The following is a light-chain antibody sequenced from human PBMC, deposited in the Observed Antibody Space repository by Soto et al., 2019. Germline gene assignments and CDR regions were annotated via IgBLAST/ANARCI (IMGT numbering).Light chain of an antibody. J-gene: IGKJ5*01. V-gene: IGKV3-20*01. CDR2: GAS. CDR1: QLVGSDF. CDR3: QYYGNSPPIT. Sequence: EIVLTQAPGTLSLSAGERATLALSAIQLVGSDFLAWYQQKPGQAPGLLIYGASRRATGIPDRFSGSGSGTDFTLTISRLEPEDFAVYFCQYYGNSPPITFGRGTRLEIK.